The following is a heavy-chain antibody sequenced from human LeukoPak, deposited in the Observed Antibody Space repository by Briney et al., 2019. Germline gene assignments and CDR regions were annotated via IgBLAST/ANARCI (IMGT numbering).Heavy chain of an antibody. CDR3: AKGGGYEAQYYYYYLDV. J-gene: IGHJ6*03. CDR2: ISGSGGGT. Sequence: GGSLRLSCAASGFTFSSYAMNWVRQAPGKGLEWVSAISGSGGGTYYADSVKGRFTISRDNSKNTLYLQMKSLRAEDTAVYYCAKGGGYEAQYYYYYLDVWGKGTTVTISS. V-gene: IGHV3-23*01. CDR1: GFTFSSYA. D-gene: IGHD5-12*01.